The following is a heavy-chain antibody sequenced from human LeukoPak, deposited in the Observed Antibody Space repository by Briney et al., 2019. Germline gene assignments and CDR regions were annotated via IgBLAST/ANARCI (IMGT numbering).Heavy chain of an antibody. CDR1: GYTFTSYD. V-gene: IGHV1-8*01. CDR2: MNPNSGNT. D-gene: IGHD6-13*01. Sequence: ASVKVSCKASGYTFTSYDINGVRQATGQGLEWMGWMNPNSGNTGYAQKFLGRVTMTRKTSISTAYMELSSLRSEDTAVYYCARASNRIAAAYWFDPWGQGTLVTVSS. CDR3: ARASNRIAAAYWFDP. J-gene: IGHJ5*02.